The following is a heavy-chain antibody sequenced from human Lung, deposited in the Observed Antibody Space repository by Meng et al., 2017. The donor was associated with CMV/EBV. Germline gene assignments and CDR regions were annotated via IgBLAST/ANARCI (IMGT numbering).Heavy chain of an antibody. J-gene: IGHJ4*02. CDR2: IYYSGST. Sequence: LXCTVSGGXISSSSYYWGWIRQPSGKGLEWIGSIYYSGSTYYNPSLKSRVTISVDTSKNQFSLKLSSVTAADTAVYYCARYGGVVVVPAAIPPDYXGQGXLVTVSS. CDR3: ARYGGVVVVPAAIPPDY. CDR1: GGXISSSSYY. D-gene: IGHD2-2*02. V-gene: IGHV4-39*01.